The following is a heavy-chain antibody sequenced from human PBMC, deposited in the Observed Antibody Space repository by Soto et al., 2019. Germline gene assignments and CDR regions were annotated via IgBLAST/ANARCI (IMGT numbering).Heavy chain of an antibody. CDR1: GGSISSYY. V-gene: IGHV4-59*01. CDR3: ARGPIYYYYGMDV. CDR2: IYYSGST. Sequence: SETLSLTCTVSGGSISSYYWSWIRQPPGKGLEWIGYIYYSGSTNYNPSLKSRVTISVDTSKNQFSLKLGSVTAADTAVYYCARGPIYYYYGMDVWGQGTTVTVS. J-gene: IGHJ6*02.